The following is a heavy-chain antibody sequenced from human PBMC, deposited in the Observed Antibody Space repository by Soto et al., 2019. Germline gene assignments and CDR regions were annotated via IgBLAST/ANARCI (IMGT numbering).Heavy chain of an antibody. CDR1: GGSVSSNSAA. V-gene: IGHV6-1*01. J-gene: IGHJ3*02. Sequence: KQSQTLSLTCAISGGSVSSNSAAWNWIRQSPSRGLEWLGRTYYRSKWYNDYAVSVKSRITINPDTSKNQFSLQLNSVTPEDTAVYYCARDWALRGIRVGDAFDIWGQGTMVTVSS. CDR3: ARDWALRGIRVGDAFDI. CDR2: TYYRSKWYN. D-gene: IGHD3-16*01.